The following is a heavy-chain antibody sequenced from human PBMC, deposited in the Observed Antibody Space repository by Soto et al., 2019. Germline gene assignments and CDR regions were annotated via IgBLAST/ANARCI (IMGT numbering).Heavy chain of an antibody. D-gene: IGHD3-10*01. V-gene: IGHV3-7*01. CDR2: INQDGSEK. Sequence: GGSLRLSCAASGFTFSSYWMSWVRQAPGKGLEWVANINQDGSEKYYADSVKGRFTISRDNAKNSLYLQMNSLRAEDTAVYYCARGRDYYYYGMDAWGQGTTVTVSS. CDR1: GFTFSSYW. CDR3: ARGRDYYYYGMDA. J-gene: IGHJ6*02.